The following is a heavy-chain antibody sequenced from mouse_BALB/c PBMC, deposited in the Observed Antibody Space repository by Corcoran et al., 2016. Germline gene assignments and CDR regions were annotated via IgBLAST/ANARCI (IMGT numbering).Heavy chain of an antibody. CDR2: IYPGSGNT. CDR1: GSTFTDYY. J-gene: IGHJ3*01. V-gene: IGHV1-84*02. CDR3: ARDYDGYYAFAY. D-gene: IGHD2-3*01. Sequence: QIQLQQSGPELVKPGASVKISCKASGSTFTDYYINWVKQKPGQGLEWIGWIYPGSGNTKYNEKFKGKATLTVDTSSSTAYMQLSSLTSEDTAVYFCARDYDGYYAFAYWGQGTLVTVSA.